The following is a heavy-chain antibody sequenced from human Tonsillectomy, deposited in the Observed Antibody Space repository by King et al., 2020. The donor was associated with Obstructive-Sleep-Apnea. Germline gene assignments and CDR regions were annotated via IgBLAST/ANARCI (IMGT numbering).Heavy chain of an antibody. D-gene: IGHD2-15*01. CDR2: INHSGST. V-gene: IGHV4-34*01. J-gene: IGHJ4*02. Sequence: VQLQQWGAGLLKPSETLSLTCAVYGGSFSDYYWSWIRQPPGKGLEWIGEINHSGSTNYNPSLKSRVSISVDTSKNQISLKRSSVTAADMAVYYCARGWSPDYWGQGTLVTVSS. CDR3: ARGWSPDY. CDR1: GGSFSDYY.